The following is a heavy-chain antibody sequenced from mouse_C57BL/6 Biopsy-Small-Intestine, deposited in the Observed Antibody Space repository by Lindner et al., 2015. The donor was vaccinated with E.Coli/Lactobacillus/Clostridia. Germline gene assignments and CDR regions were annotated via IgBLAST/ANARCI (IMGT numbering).Heavy chain of an antibody. CDR2: IYPNNGGS. D-gene: IGHD2-3*01. CDR1: GYTFSDYY. Sequence: VQLQESGPELVKPGASVKMSCKASGYTFSDYYIFWVKQSLGKSLEWIGYIYPNNGGSGYNQRFKGKATLTVDKSSSTAYMELRSLTSEDSAVYYCAREENDYYFYYFAYWGQGTTLTVSS. J-gene: IGHJ2*01. V-gene: IGHV1-34*01. CDR3: AREENDYYFYYFAY.